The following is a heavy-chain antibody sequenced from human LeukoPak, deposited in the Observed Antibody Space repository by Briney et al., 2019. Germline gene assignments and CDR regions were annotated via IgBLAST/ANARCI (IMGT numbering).Heavy chain of an antibody. CDR2: ISYDGSNK. J-gene: IGHJ4*02. D-gene: IGHD6-19*01. CDR1: GFTFSSYA. Sequence: GGSLRLSCAVSGFTFSSYAMHWVRQAPGKGLEWVAVISYDGSNKYYADSVKGRFTISRDNSKNTLYLQMNSLRAEDTAVYYCAGAKSSGWSNFDYWGQGTLVTVSS. V-gene: IGHV3-30-3*01. CDR3: AGAKSSGWSNFDY.